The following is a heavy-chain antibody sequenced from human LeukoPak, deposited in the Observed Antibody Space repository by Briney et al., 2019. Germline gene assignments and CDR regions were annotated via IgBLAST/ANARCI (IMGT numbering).Heavy chain of an antibody. CDR2: FDPEDGET. D-gene: IGHD3-22*01. V-gene: IGHV1-24*01. J-gene: IGHJ5*02. Sequence: RASVKVSCKVSGYTLTELSMHWVRQAPGKGLEWMGGFDPEDGETIYAQEFQGRVTMTEDTSTDTAYMELSSLRSEDTAVYYCATRGRIVPFDPWGQGTLVTVSS. CDR3: ATRGRIVPFDP. CDR1: GYTLTELS.